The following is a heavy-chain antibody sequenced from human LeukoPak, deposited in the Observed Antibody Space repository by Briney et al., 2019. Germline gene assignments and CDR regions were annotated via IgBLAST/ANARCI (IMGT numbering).Heavy chain of an antibody. CDR1: GGSFSGYY. D-gene: IGHD3-22*01. V-gene: IGHV4-34*01. Sequence: SETLSLTCAVYGGSFSGYYWSWIRQPPGKGLEWIGEINHSGSTNYNPSLKSRVTISVDTSKNQFSLKLSSVTAADTAVYYCARGRGSGSPGPVDYWGQGTLATVSS. J-gene: IGHJ4*02. CDR3: ARGRGSGSPGPVDY. CDR2: INHSGST.